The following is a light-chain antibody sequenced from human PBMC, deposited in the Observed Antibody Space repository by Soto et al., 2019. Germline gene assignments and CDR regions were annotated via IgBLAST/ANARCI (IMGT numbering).Light chain of an antibody. Sequence: DLQMTQSPSSLSASVGDRVTITCQASQDISNYLNWYQQKPGKAPKLLIYDASYLETGVPSRFSGSGSGTDFPVTISSLQPEDIATYYCQQYDNVPLTFGGGTKVEIK. CDR1: QDISNY. CDR2: DAS. CDR3: QQYDNVPLT. J-gene: IGKJ4*01. V-gene: IGKV1-33*01.